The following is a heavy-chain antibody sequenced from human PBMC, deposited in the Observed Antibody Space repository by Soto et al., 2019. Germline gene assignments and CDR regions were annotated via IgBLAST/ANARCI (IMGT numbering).Heavy chain of an antibody. J-gene: IGHJ5*02. CDR3: ARVAVADRPRWYNWFDP. V-gene: IGHV1-58*01. CDR1: GITFRRTA. Sequence: QMQLVQSGPEVKKPGTSVKVSCKASGITFRRTAVQWMRQARGQRLEWIGRIVVGTGSTTYAQIVQERIALTRDMSTNTAYMELSGLRPEDTAIYYCARVAVADRPRWYNWFDPWGQGTLVTVSS. CDR2: IVVGTGST. D-gene: IGHD2-15*01.